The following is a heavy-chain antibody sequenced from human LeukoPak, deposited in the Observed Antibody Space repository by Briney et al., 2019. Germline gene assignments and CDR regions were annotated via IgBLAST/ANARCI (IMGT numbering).Heavy chain of an antibody. CDR2: ISRRGGRT. CDR1: GFTFSSYA. D-gene: IGHD3-10*02. CDR3: ARDLNSVRFDC. J-gene: IGHJ4*02. V-gene: IGHV3-23*01. Sequence: PGGSLRLSCAASGFTFSSYAMSWVRQAPGKGLEWVSGISRRGGRTYYADSVKGGFTTSRVNSKSMLYLQMNSLRAEDTAVYYCARDLNSVRFDCWGQGTLVTVYS.